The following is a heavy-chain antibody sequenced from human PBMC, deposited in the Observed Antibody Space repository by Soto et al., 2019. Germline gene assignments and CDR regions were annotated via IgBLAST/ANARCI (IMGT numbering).Heavy chain of an antibody. CDR1: GYSFSGYW. CDR3: ARAPPGRNGNNRFDF. V-gene: IGHV5-51*01. D-gene: IGHD2-15*01. CDR2: IWPGDSDT. Sequence: GESLKISCKGSGYSFSGYWIGWVRQMPGKGLEWMGIIWPGDSDTRYSPSFQGQVTISADKSITTAYLQWSSLKASDTAIYYCARAPPGRNGNNRFDFWGQGTLVTVSS. J-gene: IGHJ4*02.